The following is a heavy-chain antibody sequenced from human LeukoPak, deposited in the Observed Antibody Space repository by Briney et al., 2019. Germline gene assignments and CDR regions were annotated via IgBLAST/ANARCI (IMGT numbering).Heavy chain of an antibody. CDR2: ISSSSSTI. CDR3: ARGHEPKGIAAAGSYFQH. V-gene: IGHV3-11*04. CDR1: GFTFSDYY. Sequence: GGSLRLSCAASGFTFSDYYMNWVRQAPGKGLEWVSYISSSSSTIYYADSVKGRFTISRDNAKNSLYLQMNSLRAEDTAVYYCARGHEPKGIAAAGSYFQHWGQGTLVTVSS. J-gene: IGHJ1*01. D-gene: IGHD6-13*01.